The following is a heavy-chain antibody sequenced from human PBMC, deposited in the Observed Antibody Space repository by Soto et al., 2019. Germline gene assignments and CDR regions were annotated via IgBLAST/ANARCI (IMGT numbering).Heavy chain of an antibody. Sequence: GGSLRLSCAASGFTVSSNYMSWVRQAPGKGLEWVSVIYRGGSTYYADSVKGRFTISRDNSKNTLYLQMNSLRAEDTAVYYCARRGSGSYYDYWGQGTLVTVSS. V-gene: IGHV3-53*01. J-gene: IGHJ4*02. CDR2: IYRGGST. CDR1: GFTVSSNY. D-gene: IGHD1-26*01. CDR3: ARRGSGSYYDY.